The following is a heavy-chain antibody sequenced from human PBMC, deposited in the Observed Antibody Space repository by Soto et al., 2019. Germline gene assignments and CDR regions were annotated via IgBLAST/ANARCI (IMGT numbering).Heavy chain of an antibody. CDR3: AKVKGVFGVVIIYKRQYYFDY. J-gene: IGHJ4*02. CDR2: ISGSGGST. V-gene: IGHV3-23*01. D-gene: IGHD3-3*01. Sequence: PGGSLRLSCAASGFTFSSYAMSWVRQAPGKGLEWVSAISGSGGSTYYADSVKGRFTISRDNSKNTLYLQMNSLRAEDTAVYYCAKVKGVFGVVIIYKRQYYFDYWGQGTLVTVSS. CDR1: GFTFSSYA.